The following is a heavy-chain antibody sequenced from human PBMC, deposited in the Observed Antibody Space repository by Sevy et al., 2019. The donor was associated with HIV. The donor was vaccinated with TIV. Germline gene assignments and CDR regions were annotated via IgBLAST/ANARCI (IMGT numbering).Heavy chain of an antibody. CDR2: FDPEDGKT. CDR1: GYTLTQLS. CDR3: AVTKDYYDSSGYPFDY. V-gene: IGHV1-24*01. Sequence: ASVKVSCKVSGYTLTQLSMHWVRQAPGKGLELMGTFDPEDGKTIYAQKFQGRVTMTEDKSTDTAYMQLTSLRSEDTAVFYCAVTKDYYDSSGYPFDYWGLGTLVTVSS. J-gene: IGHJ4*02. D-gene: IGHD3-22*01.